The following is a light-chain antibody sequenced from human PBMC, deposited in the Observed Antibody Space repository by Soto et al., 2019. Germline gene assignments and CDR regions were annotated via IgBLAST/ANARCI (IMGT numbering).Light chain of an antibody. V-gene: IGKV1-27*01. CDR2: SAS. J-gene: IGKJ3*01. CDR1: QGISSY. Sequence: DFQLTLSPSSLSASVGDRVTITCRVSQGISSYLNWYRQKPGKVPKLLIYSASNLQSGVPSRFSGSGSGTYFTLSIRSLQPTGVSTYCGQRTYNGPFTLGPGNKVDIK. CDR3: QRTYNGPFT.